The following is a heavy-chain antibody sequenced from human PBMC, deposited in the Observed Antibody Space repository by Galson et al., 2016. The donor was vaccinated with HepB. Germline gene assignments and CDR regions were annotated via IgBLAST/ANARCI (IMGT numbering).Heavy chain of an antibody. J-gene: IGHJ4*02. V-gene: IGHV3-23*01. Sequence: SLRLSCAASGFSFSTSGTSWVRQTPGRGLEWVSGITGSGATTHYADSVKGRFTISRDNSKNTLYLDMNNLRAGDTAVYYCGKHGGFDYWGQGALVTVSS. CDR2: ITGSGATT. CDR3: GKHGGFDY. D-gene: IGHD3-16*01. CDR1: GFSFSTSG.